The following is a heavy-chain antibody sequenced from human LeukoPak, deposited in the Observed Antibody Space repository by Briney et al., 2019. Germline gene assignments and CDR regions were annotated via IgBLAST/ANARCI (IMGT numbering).Heavy chain of an antibody. V-gene: IGHV3-30*18. CDR3: AKGARYDSSGYHPSFFDC. CDR2: ISYDGSNK. J-gene: IGHJ4*02. Sequence: AGGSLRLSCAASGFTFSSYGMHWVRQAPGKGLEWVAVISYDGSNKYYADSVKGRFTISRDNSKNTLYLQMNSLRAEDTAVYYCAKGARYDSSGYHPSFFDCWGQGTLVTVSS. D-gene: IGHD3-22*01. CDR1: GFTFSSYG.